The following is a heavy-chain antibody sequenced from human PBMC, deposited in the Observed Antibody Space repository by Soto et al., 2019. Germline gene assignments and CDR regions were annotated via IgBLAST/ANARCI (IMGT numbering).Heavy chain of an antibody. V-gene: IGHV3-30-3*01. CDR3: ARVGYYGSGSACATFATKLGFDY. J-gene: IGHJ4*02. CDR1: GFTFSSYA. Sequence: QVQLVESGGGVVQPGRSLRLSCAASGFTFSSYAMHWVRQAPGKGLEWVAVISYDGSNKYYADSVKGRFTISRDNSKNTLYLQMNSLRAEDTAVYYCARVGYYGSGSACATFATKLGFDYWGQGTLVTVSS. D-gene: IGHD3-10*01. CDR2: ISYDGSNK.